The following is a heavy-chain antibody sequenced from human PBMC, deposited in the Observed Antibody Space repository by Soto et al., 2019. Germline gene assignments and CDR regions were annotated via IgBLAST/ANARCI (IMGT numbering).Heavy chain of an antibody. CDR3: ARAPPAVRGVILSGIDY. V-gene: IGHV1-18*01. Sequence: QVQLVQSGAEVKKPGASVKVSCKASGYTFTSYGISWVRQAPGQGLEWMGWISAYNGNTNYAQKLQGRVTMTTDTSTSTAYMQLRSLRSDDTAVHYCARAPPAVRGVILSGIDYWGQGTLVTVSS. J-gene: IGHJ4*02. CDR1: GYTFTSYG. D-gene: IGHD3-10*01. CDR2: ISAYNGNT.